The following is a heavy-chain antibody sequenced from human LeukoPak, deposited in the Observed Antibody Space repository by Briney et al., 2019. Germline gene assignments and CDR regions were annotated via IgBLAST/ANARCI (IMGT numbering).Heavy chain of an antibody. J-gene: IGHJ4*02. V-gene: IGHV4-39*01. CDR3: ARRSRGAFDY. CDR2: IYYSGST. D-gene: IGHD5-24*01. Sequence: SETLSLTCTVSGGSISSSSYYWGWIRQPPGKGLEWIGSIYYSGSTYYNPSLKSRVTISVDTSKNQFSLKLSSVTAADTAVYYCARRSRGAFDYWGRGTLVTVSS. CDR1: GGSISSSSYY.